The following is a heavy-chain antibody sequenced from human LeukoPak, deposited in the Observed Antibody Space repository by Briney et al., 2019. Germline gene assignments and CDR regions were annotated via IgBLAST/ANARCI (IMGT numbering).Heavy chain of an antibody. Sequence: GGSLRLSCAASGFTFSSYSMNWVRQAPGRGLEWVSYISSSSSTIYYADSVKGRFTISRDNAKNSLYLQMNSLRDEDTAVYCCARDGMVRGVIIWDAFDIWGQGTVVTVSS. J-gene: IGHJ3*02. CDR2: ISSSSSTI. CDR3: ARDGMVRGVIIWDAFDI. D-gene: IGHD3-10*01. CDR1: GFTFSSYS. V-gene: IGHV3-48*02.